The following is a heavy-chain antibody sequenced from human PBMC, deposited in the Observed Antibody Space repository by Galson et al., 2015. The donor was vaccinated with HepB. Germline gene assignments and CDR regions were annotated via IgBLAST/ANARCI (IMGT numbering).Heavy chain of an antibody. D-gene: IGHD3-22*01. CDR3: TRGYYYDSSGYYYVGYFQH. CDR2: IRSKAYGGTT. Sequence: SLRLSCAASGFTFGDYAMSWFRQAPGKGLEWVGFIRSKAYGGTTEYAASVKGRFTISRDDSKSIAYLQMNSLTTEDTAVYYCTRGYYYDSSGYYYVGYFQHWGQGTLVTVSS. V-gene: IGHV3-49*03. CDR1: GFTFGDYA. J-gene: IGHJ1*01.